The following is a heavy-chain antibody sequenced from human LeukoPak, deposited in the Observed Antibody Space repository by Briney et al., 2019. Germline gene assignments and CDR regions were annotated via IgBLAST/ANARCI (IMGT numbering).Heavy chain of an antibody. CDR3: ARGYCSGGSCYWGAFDI. Sequence: GGSLRLSCAASGFTVSSNYMSWVRRAPGKGLEWVSVFYSGGSTYYADSVKGRFTVSRDNSKNTLYLLMNNLRAEDTAVYYCARGYCSGGSCYWGAFDIWGQGTMVTVSS. D-gene: IGHD2-15*01. CDR1: GFTVSSNY. J-gene: IGHJ3*02. V-gene: IGHV3-66*01. CDR2: FYSGGST.